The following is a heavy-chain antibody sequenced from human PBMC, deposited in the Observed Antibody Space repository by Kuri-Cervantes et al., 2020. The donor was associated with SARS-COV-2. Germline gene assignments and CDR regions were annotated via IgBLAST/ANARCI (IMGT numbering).Heavy chain of an antibody. Sequence: GEALKISCAASGFTFNKYAMSWVRQAPGKGLEWVSGISGSGDRTHYGDAVEGRFTISRDNSKDTVHLQMNSLTGDDTAIYYCAKDTERTPYFDFWGQGTLVTVSS. CDR2: ISGSGDRT. CDR1: GFTFNKYA. D-gene: IGHD1-1*01. CDR3: AKDTERTPYFDF. J-gene: IGHJ4*02. V-gene: IGHV3-23*01.